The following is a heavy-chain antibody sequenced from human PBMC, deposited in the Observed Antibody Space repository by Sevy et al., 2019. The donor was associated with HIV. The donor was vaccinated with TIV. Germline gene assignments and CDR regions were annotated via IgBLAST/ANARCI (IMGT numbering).Heavy chain of an antibody. Sequence: SETLSLTCTVSGGSISSSSYYWGWIRQPPGKGLEWIGSIYYSGSTYYNPSLKSRVTISVDTSKNQFSLKLSSVTAADTAVYYCARDQPARGSMITFGGVIAVYYYYGMDVWGQGTTVTVSS. CDR3: ARDQPARGSMITFGGVIAVYYYYGMDV. V-gene: IGHV4-39*02. D-gene: IGHD3-16*02. J-gene: IGHJ6*02. CDR1: GGSISSSSYY. CDR2: IYYSGST.